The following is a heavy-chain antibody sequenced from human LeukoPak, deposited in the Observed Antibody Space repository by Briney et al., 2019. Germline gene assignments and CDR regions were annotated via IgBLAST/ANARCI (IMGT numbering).Heavy chain of an antibody. V-gene: IGHV3-64D*09. Sequence: TGGSLRLSCSASGFTFSSYAMRWVRQAPGKGLQYVSGISSNGGSTNYEDSVKGRFTISRDNSKNTLYLQMSSLRTEDTAVYYCARDPVWFGDYYFDYWGQGTLVTVSS. D-gene: IGHD3-10*01. J-gene: IGHJ4*02. CDR3: ARDPVWFGDYYFDY. CDR1: GFTFSSYA. CDR2: ISSNGGST.